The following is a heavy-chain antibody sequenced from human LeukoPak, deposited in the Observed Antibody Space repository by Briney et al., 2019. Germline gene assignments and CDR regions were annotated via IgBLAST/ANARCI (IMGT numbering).Heavy chain of an antibody. CDR1: GYTFTAYY. V-gene: IGHV1-2*02. CDR3: ARVSQSVWSNYYFDC. D-gene: IGHD6-19*01. J-gene: IGHJ4*02. CDR2: ITPNSGAP. Sequence: GASVKVSCTATGYTFTAYYIHWVRQAPGQGLEWVAWITPNSGAPNYAQNFQGRVTVTSDTSISTTYMELSSLRSDDTAVYYCARVSQSVWSNYYFDCWGQGTLVTVSS.